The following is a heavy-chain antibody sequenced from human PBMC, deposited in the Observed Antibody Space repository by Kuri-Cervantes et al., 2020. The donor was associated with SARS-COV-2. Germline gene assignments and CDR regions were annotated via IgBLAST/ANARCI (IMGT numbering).Heavy chain of an antibody. CDR3: VKDREGIVVVVAATFDY. J-gene: IGHJ4*02. D-gene: IGHD2-15*01. V-gene: IGHV3-30*18. CDR2: ISYDGSNK. CDR1: GFTFSSYG. Sequence: GGSLRLSCAASGFTFSSYGMHWVRQAPGKGLEWVAVISYDGSNKYYADSVKGRFTISRDNSKNTLYLQMSSLRAEDTAVYYCVKDREGIVVVVAATFDYWGQGTLVTVSS.